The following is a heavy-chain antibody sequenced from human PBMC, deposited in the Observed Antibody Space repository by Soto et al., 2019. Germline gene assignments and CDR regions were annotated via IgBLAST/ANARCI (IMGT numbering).Heavy chain of an antibody. CDR2: TYHRGST. V-gene: IGHV4-59*12. D-gene: IGHD2-2*01. CDR3: ARGHCSSTSCGMDV. CDR1: GVSISSYF. J-gene: IGHJ6*02. Sequence: SETLSLTCSVSGVSISSYFWSWIRQAPGGGLEWIGYTYHRGSTNYSPSLKSRVAISLDTSENQFSLQLNSVTPEDTAVYYCARGHCSSTSCGMDVWGQGTTVTVSS.